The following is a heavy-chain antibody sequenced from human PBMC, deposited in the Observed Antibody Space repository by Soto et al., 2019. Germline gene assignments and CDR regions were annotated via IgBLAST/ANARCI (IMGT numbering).Heavy chain of an antibody. Sequence: QVQLQESGPGLVKPSQTLSLTCTVSGDSMSSGGYYWNWIRQHPGRGLEWIGYIYHTGITDYNPSLKSRVTMSVDTSKNQFSLRLSSVTAADTAVYYCTGRGRAGMRMVTQGDYWGQGTLVSVSS. CDR2: IYHTGIT. CDR1: GDSMSSGGYY. CDR3: TGRGRAGMRMVTQGDY. D-gene: IGHD2-21*02. V-gene: IGHV4-31*03. J-gene: IGHJ4*02.